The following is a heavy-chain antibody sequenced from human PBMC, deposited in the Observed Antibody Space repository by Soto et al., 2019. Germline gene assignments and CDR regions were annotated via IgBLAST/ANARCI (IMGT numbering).Heavy chain of an antibody. V-gene: IGHV3-30-3*01. J-gene: IGHJ4*02. D-gene: IGHD4-17*01. CDR3: AKAARTDYGDYAPYYFDY. Sequence: GGSLRLSCAASGFTFSSYAMHWVRQAPGKGLEWVAVISYDGSNKYYADSVKGRFTISRDNSKNMLYLQMNSLRAEDTAVYYCAKAARTDYGDYAPYYFDYWGQGTLVTVSS. CDR1: GFTFSSYA. CDR2: ISYDGSNK.